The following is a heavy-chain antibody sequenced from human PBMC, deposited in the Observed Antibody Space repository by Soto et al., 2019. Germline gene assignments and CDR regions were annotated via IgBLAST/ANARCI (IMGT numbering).Heavy chain of an antibody. CDR3: AKDKAVVVVATSHNYFDY. D-gene: IGHD2-15*01. Sequence: SETLSLTCTVSGGSVTSDEDYWSWIRQSPGKGLEWIGYISNSGSTGYNPSLKTRLSMSVDRSKNQFTLRLTSVTAEDTAVYYCAKDKAVVVVATSHNYFDYWGQGTLVTVSS. J-gene: IGHJ4*02. CDR2: ISNSGST. V-gene: IGHV4-30-4*01. CDR1: GGSVTSDEDY.